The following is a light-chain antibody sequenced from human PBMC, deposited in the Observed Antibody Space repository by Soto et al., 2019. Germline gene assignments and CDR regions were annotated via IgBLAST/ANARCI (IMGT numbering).Light chain of an antibody. CDR2: NNN. Sequence: QSVLTQPPSASGTPGQRVTISCSGIISNIGSHVVYWYQQLAGTAHKLLMYNNNQRPSGVPDRFSGSKSGTSASLAISGLQAEDEADYYCAVWDASMDGWVFGGGTKLTVL. CDR1: ISNIGSHV. V-gene: IGLV1-44*01. J-gene: IGLJ3*02. CDR3: AVWDASMDGWV.